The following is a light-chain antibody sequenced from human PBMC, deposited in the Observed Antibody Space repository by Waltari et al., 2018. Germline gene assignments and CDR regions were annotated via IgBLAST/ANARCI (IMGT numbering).Light chain of an antibody. J-gene: IGKJ1*01. CDR3: MQTKQFPWT. CDR1: QSLLYTDGKTY. CDR2: EIS. V-gene: IGKV2D-29*01. Sequence: DIVMTQHPVSLSVTPGQSASISCKSSQSLLYTDGKTYFYWYLQKAGQPPQLLIYEISKRFSGVPDRFSGSGSGTDFTLKISRVEAEDVGVYYCMQTKQFPWTLGQGTKVEVK.